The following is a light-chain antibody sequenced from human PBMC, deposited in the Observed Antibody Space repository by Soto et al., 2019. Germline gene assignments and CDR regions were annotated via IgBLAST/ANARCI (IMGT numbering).Light chain of an antibody. CDR1: SSDVGSYNL. CDR3: CSNAGSNNFV. J-gene: IGLJ1*01. CDR2: EVS. V-gene: IGLV2-23*02. Sequence: QSALTQPASVSGSPGQSITVSCAGTSSDVGSYNLVSWYQQYPGQAPKLILYEVSNRPTGVPTRFTGSKSGNTASLSISGLQAEDEADYYCCSNAGSNNFVFGTGTKLTVL.